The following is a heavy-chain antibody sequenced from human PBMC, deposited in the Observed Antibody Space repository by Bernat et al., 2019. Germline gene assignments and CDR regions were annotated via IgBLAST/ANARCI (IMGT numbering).Heavy chain of an antibody. J-gene: IGHJ3*02. CDR1: GFSLSTSGVG. CDR3: ALSLVGATFADAFDI. D-gene: IGHD1-26*01. CDR2: IYWDDDK. Sequence: QITLKESGPTLVKPTQTLTLTCTFSGFSLSTSGVGVGWIRQPPGKALEWLALIYWDDDKRYSPSLKSRLTITKDTSKNQVVLTMTNMDPVDTATYYCALSLVGATFADAFDIWGQVTMVTVSS. V-gene: IGHV2-5*02.